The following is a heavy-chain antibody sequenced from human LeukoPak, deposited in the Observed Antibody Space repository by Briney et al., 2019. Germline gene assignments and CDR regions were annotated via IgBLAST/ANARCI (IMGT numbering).Heavy chain of an antibody. D-gene: IGHD4-17*01. CDR2: ISGSGGST. Sequence: GGSLRLSCAASGFTFSSYAMSWVRQAPGKGLEWVSAISGSGGSTYYADSVKGRFTISRDNAKNSLYLQMNSLRAEDTAVYYCAREGLRGLYYYGMDVWGQGTTVTVSS. V-gene: IGHV3-23*01. CDR3: AREGLRGLYYYGMDV. J-gene: IGHJ6*02. CDR1: GFTFSSYA.